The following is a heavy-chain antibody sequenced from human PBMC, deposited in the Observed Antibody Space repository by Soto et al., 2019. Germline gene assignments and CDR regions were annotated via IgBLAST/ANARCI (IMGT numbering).Heavy chain of an antibody. Sequence: QVQLQESGPGLVKPSGTLSLTCAVSGGSISTSNLWTWVRQPPGKGLEWIGEIYHSGSTNYNPSRQSRVTISVDKSKNQFSLKLNSVTAADTAVYYCARSPRSIAAGGIDYWGQGFLVTVSS. D-gene: IGHD6-13*01. CDR3: ARSPRSIAAGGIDY. V-gene: IGHV4-4*02. CDR1: GGSISTSNL. CDR2: IYHSGST. J-gene: IGHJ4*02.